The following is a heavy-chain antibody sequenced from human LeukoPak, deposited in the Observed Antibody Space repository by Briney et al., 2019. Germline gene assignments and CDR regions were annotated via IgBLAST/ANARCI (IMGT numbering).Heavy chain of an antibody. CDR2: ISDSGGI. D-gene: IGHD6-13*01. V-gene: IGHV3-23*01. CDR3: AKEIAAGGTPSFDS. Sequence: GGSLRLSCAASGFTFSNYAMSWVRQAPGKGLEWVSGISDSGGIYYVYSVKGRFTISRDSSKNMLHLEMNSLKVEDTAIYYCAKEIAAGGTPSFDSWGQGILVSVSS. J-gene: IGHJ4*02. CDR1: GFTFSNYA.